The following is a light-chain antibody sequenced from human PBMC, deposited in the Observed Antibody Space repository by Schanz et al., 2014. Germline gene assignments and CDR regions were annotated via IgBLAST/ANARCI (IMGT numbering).Light chain of an antibody. V-gene: IGLV2-8*01. CDR2: DVS. Sequence: QSALTQPASVSGSPGQSITISCTGTSSDVGGYNYVSWYQQHPGKAPKLMIYDVSNRPSGVPDRFSGSKSGSTASLTVSGLQAEDEADYFCSSYAGSNIFYVFGTGTKLPVL. CDR3: SSYAGSNIFYV. J-gene: IGLJ1*01. CDR1: SSDVGGYNY.